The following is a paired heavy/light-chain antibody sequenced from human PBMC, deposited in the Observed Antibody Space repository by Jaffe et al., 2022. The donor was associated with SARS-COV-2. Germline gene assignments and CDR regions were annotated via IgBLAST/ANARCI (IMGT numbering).Heavy chain of an antibody. CDR2: INGANGNT. CDR3: ARDGPYSNGPYYFDY. CDR1: GYTFSSYA. D-gene: IGHD5-18*01. V-gene: IGHV1-3*01. Sequence: QVQLVQSGAEVKKPGASVKVSCKASGYTFSSYAMHWVRQAPGQRLEWMGWINGANGNTKYSEKFQGRVAITRDTSASTVYMEVSSLRSEDTAAYYCARDGPYSNGPYYFDYWGQGTLVTVSS. J-gene: IGHJ4*02.
Light chain of an antibody. J-gene: IGKJ4*01. CDR2: DVS. CDR1: QSVSSY. V-gene: IGKV3-11*01. Sequence: EIVLTQSPDTLSLSPGERATLSCRASQSVSSYLGWYQQKPGQAPRLLIYDVSDRATGIPARFSGSGSGTDFTLTISSLEPEDFAVYYCQQRSTWPLTFGGGTKVEI. CDR3: QQRSTWPLT.